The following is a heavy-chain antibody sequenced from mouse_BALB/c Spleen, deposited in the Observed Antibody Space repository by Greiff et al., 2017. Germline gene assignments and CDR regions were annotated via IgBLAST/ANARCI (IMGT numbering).Heavy chain of an antibody. CDR2: ISSGGST. CDR1: GFTFSSYA. Sequence: EVQVVESGGGLVKPGGSLKLSCAASGFTFSSYAMSWVRQTPEKRLEWVASISSGGSTYYPDSVKGRFTISRDNARNILYLQMSSLRSEDTAMYYCARDDYDGRWFAYWGQGTRVTVSA. J-gene: IGHJ3*01. V-gene: IGHV5-6-5*01. CDR3: ARDDYDGRWFAY. D-gene: IGHD2-4*01.